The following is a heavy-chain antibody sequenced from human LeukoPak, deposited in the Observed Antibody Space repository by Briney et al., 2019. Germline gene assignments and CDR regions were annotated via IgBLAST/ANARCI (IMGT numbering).Heavy chain of an antibody. D-gene: IGHD2-2*02. Sequence: PGGSLRLSCAASGFTFSSYGMHWVRQAPGKGLEWVAVIWYDGSNKYYADSVKGRFTISRDNSKNTLYLQMNSLRAEDTAVYYCAKEPAAIPESNHFDYWGQGTLVTVSS. CDR1: GFTFSSYG. V-gene: IGHV3-33*06. CDR2: IWYDGSNK. J-gene: IGHJ4*02. CDR3: AKEPAAIPESNHFDY.